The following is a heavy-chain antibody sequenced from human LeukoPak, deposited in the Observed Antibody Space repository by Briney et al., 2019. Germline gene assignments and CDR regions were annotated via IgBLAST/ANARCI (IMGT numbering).Heavy chain of an antibody. Sequence: GASVKVSCKASGGTFSSYAISWVRQAPGQGLEWMGRIIPILGIANYAQKFQGRVTITADKSTSTAYMELSSLRSEDTAVYYCARDPRLELLWFGELPNLWGQGTLVTVSS. D-gene: IGHD3-10*01. CDR1: GGTFSSYA. J-gene: IGHJ4*02. CDR2: IIPILGIA. CDR3: ARDPRLELLWFGELPNL. V-gene: IGHV1-69*04.